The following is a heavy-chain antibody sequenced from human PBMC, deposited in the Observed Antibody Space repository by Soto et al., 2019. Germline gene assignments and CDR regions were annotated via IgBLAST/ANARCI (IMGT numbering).Heavy chain of an antibody. CDR1: GFTIRTSA. V-gene: IGHV3-30*04. CDR3: GRDFGGLTGGRDY. Sequence: QVQLVESGGGVVQPGRSLRLSCAGSGFTIRTSALTWVRQAPGKGLEWVALISYDGSYKYYADSVKGRFTISRDNSKNTMSLQLNSLRPEDTATYFCGRDFGGLTGGRDYWGQGTVGTVSS. CDR2: ISYDGSYK. J-gene: IGHJ4*02. D-gene: IGHD2-15*01.